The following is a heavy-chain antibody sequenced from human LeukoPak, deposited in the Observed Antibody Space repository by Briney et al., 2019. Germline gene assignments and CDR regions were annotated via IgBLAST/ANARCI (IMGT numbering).Heavy chain of an antibody. J-gene: IGHJ6*02. D-gene: IGHD3-22*01. CDR3: ARGLGTIVTGMDV. CDR1: GGFISSYY. Sequence: PSETLSLTCTVSGGFISSYYWSWIRQLPGKGLEWIGYIYYSGSTNYNPSLKSRVTISVDTSKNQFSLKLSSVTAADTAVYYCARGLGTIVTGMDVWGQGTTVTVSS. V-gene: IGHV4-59*12. CDR2: IYYSGST.